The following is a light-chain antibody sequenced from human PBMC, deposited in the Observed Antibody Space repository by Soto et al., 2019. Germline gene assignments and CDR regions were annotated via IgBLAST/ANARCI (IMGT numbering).Light chain of an antibody. CDR3: MSYAGGNRFV. CDR2: QVT. J-gene: IGLJ1*01. V-gene: IGLV2-8*01. CDR1: INDVGGYNY. Sequence: QSALTQPPSASGSPGQSVTISCAGTINDVGGYNYVSWYQQHPGKVPQLMIYQVTKRPSGVPDRFSASQSDTTASLTISGLQAEDEGDYYCMSYAGGNRFVFGTGTKVTVL.